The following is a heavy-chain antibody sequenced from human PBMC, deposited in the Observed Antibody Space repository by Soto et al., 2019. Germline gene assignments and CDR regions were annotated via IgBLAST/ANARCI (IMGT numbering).Heavy chain of an antibody. CDR2: IIPIFGTA. J-gene: IGHJ5*02. CDR3: ARDAGLDWFDP. V-gene: IGHV1-69*13. CDR1: GGTFSSYA. Sequence: SVKVSCKASGGTFSSYAISWVRHAPGQRLEWMARIIPIFGTANYAQKFQGRVTITADESTSTAYMELSSLRSEDTAVYYCARDAGLDWFDPWGQGTLVTVSS.